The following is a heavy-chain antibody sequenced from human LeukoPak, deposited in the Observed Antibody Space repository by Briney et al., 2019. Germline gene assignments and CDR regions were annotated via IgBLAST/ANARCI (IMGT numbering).Heavy chain of an antibody. J-gene: IGHJ4*02. Sequence: GESLRLSCAASGFTFSSYWMHWVRQAPGKGLVWVSRINSDGSSTSYADSVKGRFTISRDNAKNTLHLQMNSLRAEDTAVYYCARVPSRGSYFDYWGQGTLVTVSS. CDR1: GFTFSSYW. V-gene: IGHV3-74*01. CDR2: INSDGSST. CDR3: ARVPSRGSYFDY.